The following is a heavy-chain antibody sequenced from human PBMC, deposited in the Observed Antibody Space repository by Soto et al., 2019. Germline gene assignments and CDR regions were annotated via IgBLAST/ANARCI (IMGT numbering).Heavy chain of an antibody. D-gene: IGHD2-15*01. CDR2: IIPILGIA. CDR3: ATYWSGGSCSY. J-gene: IGHJ4*02. V-gene: IGHV1-69*02. CDR1: GGTFSSYT. Sequence: QVQLVQSGAEVKKPGSSVKVSCKASGGTFSSYTISWVRQAPGQGLEWMGRIIPILGIANYAQKFQGRVTITADKSTSTAYMELSSLRSEDTAVYYCATYWSGGSCSYWGQGTLVTVSS.